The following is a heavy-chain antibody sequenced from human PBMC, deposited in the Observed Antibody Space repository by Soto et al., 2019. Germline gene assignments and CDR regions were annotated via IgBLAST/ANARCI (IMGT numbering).Heavy chain of an antibody. D-gene: IGHD4-4*01. CDR3: ARFPRDGYSYGFDY. CDR2: IYPGDSDT. V-gene: IGHV5-51*01. Sequence: PGESLKISCKGSGYSFTTYWIGWVRQMPGKGLEWMGIIYPGDSDTRYSPSFQGQVTISVDKSISTAYLQWSSLKASDTAIYYCARFPRDGYSYGFDYWDQGTLVTVSS. CDR1: GYSFTTYW. J-gene: IGHJ4*02.